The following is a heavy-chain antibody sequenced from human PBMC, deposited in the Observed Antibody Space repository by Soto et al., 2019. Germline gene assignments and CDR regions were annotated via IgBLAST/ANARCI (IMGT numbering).Heavy chain of an antibody. Sequence: SETLSLTCTVSGGSISSGDYYWSWIRQPPGKGLEWIGYIYYSGSTYYNPSLKSRVTISVDTSKNQFSLKLSSVTAADTAVYYCARRGYSYGHFDYWGQGTLVTVSS. D-gene: IGHD5-18*01. CDR2: IYYSGST. J-gene: IGHJ4*02. V-gene: IGHV4-30-4*01. CDR1: GGSISSGDYY. CDR3: ARRGYSYGHFDY.